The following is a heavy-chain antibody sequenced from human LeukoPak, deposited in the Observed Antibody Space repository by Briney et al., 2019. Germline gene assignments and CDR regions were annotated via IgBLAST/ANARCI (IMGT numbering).Heavy chain of an antibody. CDR2: VSYSGST. V-gene: IGHV4-59*12. Sequence: SETLSLTCTVSGDSISSYYWSWIRQPPGKGLEWIGYVSYSGSTNYNPSLKSRVIISLDRSNNQFSLQLNSVTPEDTAVYYCARDYTAAGRLGFDYWGQGTLVTVSS. CDR1: GDSISSYY. J-gene: IGHJ4*02. CDR3: ARDYTAAGRLGFDY. D-gene: IGHD6-13*01.